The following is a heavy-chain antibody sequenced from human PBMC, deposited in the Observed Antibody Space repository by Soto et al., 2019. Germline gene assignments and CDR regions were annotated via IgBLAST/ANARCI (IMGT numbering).Heavy chain of an antibody. Sequence: SETLSLTCAVYGGSFSGYYWSWIRQPPGKGLEWIGEINHSGSTNYNPSLKSRVTISVDTSKNQFSLKLSSVTAADTAVYYCARRHYDFWSGYNSPMDVWGQGTTVTVSS. V-gene: IGHV4-34*01. CDR3: ARRHYDFWSGYNSPMDV. D-gene: IGHD3-3*01. CDR1: GGSFSGYY. CDR2: INHSGST. J-gene: IGHJ6*02.